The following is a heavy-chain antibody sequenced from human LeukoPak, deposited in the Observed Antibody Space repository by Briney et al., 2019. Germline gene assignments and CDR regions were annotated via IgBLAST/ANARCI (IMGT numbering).Heavy chain of an antibody. V-gene: IGHV3-48*03. CDR3: ARLVTTGSKIYYYYGMDV. CDR1: GFTFSSYE. D-gene: IGHD4-17*01. Sequence: GGSLRLSCAASGFTFSSYEMNWVRQAPGKGLEWVSYISSSGSTIYYADSVKGRFTISRDNAKNSLYLQMNSLRAEDTAVYYCARLVTTGSKIYYYYGMDVWGQGTTVTVSS. CDR2: ISSSGSTI. J-gene: IGHJ6*02.